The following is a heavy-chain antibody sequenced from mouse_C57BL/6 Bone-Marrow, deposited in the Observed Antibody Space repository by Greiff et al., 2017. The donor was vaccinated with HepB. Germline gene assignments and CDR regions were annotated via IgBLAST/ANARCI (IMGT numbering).Heavy chain of an antibody. CDR3: AIARGNYFSWCAY. CDR2: INPSNGGT. J-gene: IGHJ3*01. V-gene: IGHV1-53*01. Sequence: QVQLQQSGTELVKPGASVKLSCKASGYTFTSYWMHWVKQRPGQGLEWIGNINPSNGGTNSNEKFKSKATLTVDKSSSTAYMQLSSLTSEDSAVYYCAIARGNYFSWCAYWGQGTLVTVSA. CDR1: GYTFTSYW. D-gene: IGHD2-1*01.